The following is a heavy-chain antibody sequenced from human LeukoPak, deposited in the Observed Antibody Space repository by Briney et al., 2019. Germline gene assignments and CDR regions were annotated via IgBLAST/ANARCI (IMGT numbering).Heavy chain of an antibody. J-gene: IGHJ5*02. V-gene: IGHV4-39*07. Sequence: SETLSLTCTVSGGSISSSSYYWGWIRQPPGKGLEWIGSIYYSGSTYYNPSLKSRVTISVDTSKNQFSLKLSSVTAADTAVYYCARGSSGYSSSWYRKKDNWFDPWGQGTLVTVSS. D-gene: IGHD6-13*01. CDR1: GGSISSSSYY. CDR3: ARGSSGYSSSWYRKKDNWFDP. CDR2: IYYSGST.